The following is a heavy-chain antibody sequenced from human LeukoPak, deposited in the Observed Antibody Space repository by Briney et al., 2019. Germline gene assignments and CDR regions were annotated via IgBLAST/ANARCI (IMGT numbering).Heavy chain of an antibody. CDR3: ARGWLAETTVVTPYNY. Sequence: ASVKVSCKASGGTFSSYAISWVRQAPGQGLEWMGGIIPIFGTANYAQKFQGRVTITADESTSTAYMELSSLRSEDTAVYYCARGWLAETTVVTPYNYWGQGTLVTVSS. D-gene: IGHD4-23*01. V-gene: IGHV1-69*13. J-gene: IGHJ4*02. CDR2: IIPIFGTA. CDR1: GGTFSSYA.